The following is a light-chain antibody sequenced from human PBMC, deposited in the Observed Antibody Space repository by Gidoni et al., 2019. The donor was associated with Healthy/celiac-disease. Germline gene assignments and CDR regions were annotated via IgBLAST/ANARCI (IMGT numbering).Light chain of an antibody. CDR1: QSVSSSY. CDR2: GAS. J-gene: IGKJ5*01. Sequence: EIVLTQYPGTLSLSPGERATLSCRASQSVSSSYLAWYQQKPGQAPRLLIYGASSRATGIPDRFSCSGSGTDFTLTISRLEPEDFAVYYCQQYGSSSITFGQGTRQEIK. CDR3: QQYGSSSIT. V-gene: IGKV3-20*01.